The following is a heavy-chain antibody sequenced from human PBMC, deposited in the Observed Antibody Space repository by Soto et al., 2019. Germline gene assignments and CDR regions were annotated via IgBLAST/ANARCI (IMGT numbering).Heavy chain of an antibody. CDR1: GFNFNTYW. CDR2: TDTDGGRK. J-gene: IGHJ6*02. V-gene: IGHV3-7*03. Sequence: DVQLVESGGGLVQPGGSLRLSCAASGFNFNTYWMYWVRQAPGKGLEWVANTDTDGGRKNYVDSVKGRFIISRDNAKNSLFLQMNSLRAEDTAVYYCGRVPLDGNYANGVDVWGQGTTVTVSS. D-gene: IGHD4-17*01. CDR3: GRVPLDGNYANGVDV.